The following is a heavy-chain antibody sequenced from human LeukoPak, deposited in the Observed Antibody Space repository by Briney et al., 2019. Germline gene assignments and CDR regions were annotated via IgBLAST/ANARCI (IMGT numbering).Heavy chain of an antibody. V-gene: IGHV3-30-3*01. CDR1: RFTFSSYA. CDR2: ISYDGSNK. Sequence: GGSLRLSCAASRFTFSSYAMHWVRQAPGKGLEWVAVISYDGSNKYYADSVKGRFTISRDNSKNTLYLQMNSLRAEDTAVYYCARDRAEGMTASLDYWGQGTLATVSS. D-gene: IGHD1-14*01. CDR3: ARDRAEGMTASLDY. J-gene: IGHJ4*02.